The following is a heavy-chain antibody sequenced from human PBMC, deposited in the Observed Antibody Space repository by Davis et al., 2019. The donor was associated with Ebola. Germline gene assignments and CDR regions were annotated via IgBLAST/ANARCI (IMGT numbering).Heavy chain of an antibody. CDR1: GFTFSDYW. V-gene: IGHV3-74*01. CDR2: INSDGSST. Sequence: GESLKISCAASGFTFSDYWLHWVRQAPGKGLVWVSRINSDGSSTNYADSVKGRFTISRDNAKNTLYLQMNSLRAEDTAVYYCARVKPIYGSGSYHYYGIDVWGQGTTVTVSS. D-gene: IGHD3-10*01. J-gene: IGHJ6*02. CDR3: ARVKPIYGSGSYHYYGIDV.